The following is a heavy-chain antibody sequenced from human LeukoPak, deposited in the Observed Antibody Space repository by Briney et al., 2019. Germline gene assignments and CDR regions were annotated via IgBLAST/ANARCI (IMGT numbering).Heavy chain of an antibody. CDR3: ANEAGSSSIAARPS. CDR2: FSGSGGST. D-gene: IGHD6-6*01. V-gene: IGHV3-23*01. CDR1: GFTFSNYA. J-gene: IGHJ5*02. Sequence: GGSLRLSCAASGFTFSNYAMSWVRQAPGRGREGVSAFSGSGGSTYYADSVKGRFTISRDNSKNTLYLQMNSLRAEDTAVFYCANEAGSSSIAARPSWGQGTLVTVSS.